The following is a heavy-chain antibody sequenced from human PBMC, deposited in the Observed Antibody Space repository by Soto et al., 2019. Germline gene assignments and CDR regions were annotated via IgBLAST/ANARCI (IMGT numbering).Heavy chain of an antibody. CDR1: GYTFTSYG. CDR3: ARATTGYCSSTSCYDDWFDP. Sequence: QVQLVQSGAEVKKPGASVKVSCKASGYTFTSYGISWVRQAPGQGLEGMGWISAYNGNTNYAQKLQGRVTMTTDTSTSTAYMELRSLRSDDTAVYYCARATTGYCSSTSCYDDWFDPWGHGTLVTVAS. CDR2: ISAYNGNT. V-gene: IGHV1-18*01. J-gene: IGHJ5*02. D-gene: IGHD2-2*01.